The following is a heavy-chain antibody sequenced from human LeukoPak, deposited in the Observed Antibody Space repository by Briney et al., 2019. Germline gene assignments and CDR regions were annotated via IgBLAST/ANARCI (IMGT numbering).Heavy chain of an antibody. J-gene: IGHJ4*02. V-gene: IGHV3-15*01. D-gene: IGHD2-8*02. CDR1: GFTFSNAW. CDR2: IKSKTDGGTT. CDR3: TTDPGPADYDY. Sequence: GGSLRLSCAASGFTFSNAWMSWVRQAPGKGLEWVGRIKSKTDGGTTDYAVPVKGRFTISRDDSKNTLYLQMNSLKTEDTAVYYCTTDPGPADYDYWGQGTLVTVSS.